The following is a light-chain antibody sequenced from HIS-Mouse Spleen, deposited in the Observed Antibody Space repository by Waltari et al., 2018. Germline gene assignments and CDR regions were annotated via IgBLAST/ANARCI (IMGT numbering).Light chain of an antibody. CDR2: KAS. CDR1: QSISSW. J-gene: IGKJ1*01. Sequence: DIQMTQSPSTLSASVGDRVTITCRASQSISSWLAWYQQKPGKAPKLRIYKASSLESGVPSRFSGSGSATEFTLTISSLQPDDFATYYCQQYRTFGQGTKVEIK. CDR3: QQYRT. V-gene: IGKV1-5*03.